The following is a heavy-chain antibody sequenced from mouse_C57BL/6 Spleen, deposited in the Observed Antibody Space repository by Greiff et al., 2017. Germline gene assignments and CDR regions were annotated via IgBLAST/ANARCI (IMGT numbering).Heavy chain of an antibody. V-gene: IGHV5-6*01. Sequence: EVQVVESGGDLVKPGGSLKLYCAASGFTFSSYGMSWVRQTPDKRLEWVATISSGGSYTYYPDSVKGRFTISRDNAKNTLYLQMSSLKSEDTAMYYCARHEGYSNYGYWGQGTTLTVSS. D-gene: IGHD2-5*01. J-gene: IGHJ2*01. CDR2: ISSGGSYT. CDR1: GFTFSSYG. CDR3: ARHEGYSNYGY.